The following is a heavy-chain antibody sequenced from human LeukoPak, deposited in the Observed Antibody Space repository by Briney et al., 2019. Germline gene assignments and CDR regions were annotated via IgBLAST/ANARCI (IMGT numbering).Heavy chain of an antibody. Sequence: GGSLRLSCAASGFTFSSYWMSWVRQAPGKGLEWVANIKQDGSEKYYVDSVKGRFTISRDNAKNSLFLQMNSLRAKDTAVYYCARVLRYCSGGNCYSGGLGYMDVWGKGTTVTISS. V-gene: IGHV3-7*03. D-gene: IGHD2-15*01. CDR2: IKQDGSEK. J-gene: IGHJ6*03. CDR3: ARVLRYCSGGNCYSGGLGYMDV. CDR1: GFTFSSYW.